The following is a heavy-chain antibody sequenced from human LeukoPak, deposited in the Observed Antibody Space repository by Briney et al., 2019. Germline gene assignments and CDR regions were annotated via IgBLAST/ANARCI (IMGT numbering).Heavy chain of an antibody. CDR3: AREGPQQLCDY. J-gene: IGHJ4*02. D-gene: IGHD5-18*01. V-gene: IGHV3-9*01. Sequence: GRSLRLSCAASGFTFDDYAMHWVRQAPGKGLEWVSGISWNSGSIGYADSVKGRFTISRDNAKNSLYLQMNSLRAEDTAVYYCAREGPQQLCDYWGQGTLVTVSS. CDR1: GFTFDDYA. CDR2: ISWNSGSI.